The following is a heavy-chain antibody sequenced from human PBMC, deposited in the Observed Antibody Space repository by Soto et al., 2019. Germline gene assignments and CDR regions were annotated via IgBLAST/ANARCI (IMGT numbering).Heavy chain of an antibody. D-gene: IGHD3-22*01. CDR1: GFIFSSFG. CDR2: VSSDGSGK. Sequence: QVQLVESGGGVVQPGRSLRLSCSASGFIFSSFGMHWLRQAPGKGLEWVAVVSSDGSGKFYVDSVKGRFIISRDNSKNTLYLEMNNLRVDDTAVYFCAKDKARLQTYYHFWGQGTLVTVSS. J-gene: IGHJ4*02. CDR3: AKDKARLQTYYHF. V-gene: IGHV3-30*18.